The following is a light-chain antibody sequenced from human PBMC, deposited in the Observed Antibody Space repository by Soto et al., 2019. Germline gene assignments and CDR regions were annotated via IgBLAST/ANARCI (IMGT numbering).Light chain of an antibody. V-gene: IGLV2-18*02. CDR1: SSDVGSYNR. CDR3: SSYTSSSTYV. CDR2: DVS. Sequence: QSVLTQPPPVSGSPGQSVTISCTGTSSDVGSYNRVSWYQQPPGTAPKVMIYDVSNRPSGVLDRFSGSKSGNTASLTISGLQAEDESDYYCSSYTSSSTYVFGTGTKVTVL. J-gene: IGLJ1*01.